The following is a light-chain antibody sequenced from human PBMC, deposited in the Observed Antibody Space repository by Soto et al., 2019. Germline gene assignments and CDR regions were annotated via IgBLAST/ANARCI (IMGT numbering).Light chain of an antibody. CDR2: ATS. V-gene: IGKV3-20*01. Sequence: EIVLTQSPGTLSLSLGERATLSCRASQSVSSNYLAWYQQKPGQAPRLLIYATSSRATGIPDRFSGSGSGTDFXLXXXXXEPEDFAVYYCQQYGNSPRYSFGQGTKLEIK. CDR3: QQYGNSPRYS. CDR1: QSVSSNY. J-gene: IGKJ2*03.